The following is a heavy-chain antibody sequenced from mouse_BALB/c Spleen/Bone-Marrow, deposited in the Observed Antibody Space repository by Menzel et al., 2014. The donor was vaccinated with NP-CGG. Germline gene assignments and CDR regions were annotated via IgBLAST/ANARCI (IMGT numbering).Heavy chain of an antibody. V-gene: IGHV4-1*02. CDR3: ARLGYYGSFAY. CDR1: GFDFSRYW. J-gene: IGHJ3*01. D-gene: IGHD1-2*01. CDR2: INPHSNTI. Sequence: EVKLQESGGGLVQPGGSLKLSRAASGFDFSRYWMSWVRQAPGKGLEWIGEINPHSNTINYTPSLKDKFIISRDNAKNTLYLQMSKVRSEDTALYYCARLGYYGSFAYWGQGTLVTVSA.